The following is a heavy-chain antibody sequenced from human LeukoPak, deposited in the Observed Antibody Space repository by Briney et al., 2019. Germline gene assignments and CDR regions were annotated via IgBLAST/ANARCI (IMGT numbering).Heavy chain of an antibody. Sequence: SETLSLTCTVSGDSINXXIYCWGWIRQPPGKDXEWIGTXXXXXXXXXXXXXXSXVTVSXDTSKSQLSLRLNSVTAADTAIYYCHSRFLEWLLDYWGQGTLVTVSS. J-gene: IGHJ4*02. D-gene: IGHD3-3*01. CDR1: GDSINXXIYC. CDR3: HSRFLEWLLDY. V-gene: IGHV4-39*01. CDR2: XXXXXXX.